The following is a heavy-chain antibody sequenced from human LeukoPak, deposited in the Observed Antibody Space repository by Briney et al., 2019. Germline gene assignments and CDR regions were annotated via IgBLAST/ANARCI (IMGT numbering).Heavy chain of an antibody. D-gene: IGHD2-2*01. V-gene: IGHV5-51*01. CDR1: GYIFTNYW. CDR2: IYPGDSNP. CDR3: ARQASAYCSATSCYEFDF. Sequence: GESLKISCKGSGYIFTNYWIAWVRQLPGKGLEWMGIIYPGDSNPRYSPSFQGQVTISADKSISTAYLQWDSLKASDTGMYYCARQASAYCSATSCYEFDFWGQGTLVTVSS. J-gene: IGHJ5*01.